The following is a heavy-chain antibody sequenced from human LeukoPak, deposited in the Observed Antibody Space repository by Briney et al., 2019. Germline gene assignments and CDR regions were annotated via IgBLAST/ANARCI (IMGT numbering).Heavy chain of an antibody. Sequence: ASVKVSCKASGGTFSSYAISWVRQAPGQGLEWMGGIIPIFGTANYAQKFQGRVTITADESTSTAYMELSSLRSEDTAVYYCARGRGGVVVVTNDYWGQGTLVAVSS. CDR2: IIPIFGTA. CDR3: ARGRGGVVVVTNDY. CDR1: GGTFSSYA. V-gene: IGHV1-69*13. D-gene: IGHD3-22*01. J-gene: IGHJ4*02.